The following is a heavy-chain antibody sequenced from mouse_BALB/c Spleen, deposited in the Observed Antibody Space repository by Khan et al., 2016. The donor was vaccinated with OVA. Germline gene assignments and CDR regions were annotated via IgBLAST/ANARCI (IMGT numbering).Heavy chain of an antibody. CDR3: ARCGTGGCAY. Sequence: EVELVESGGGLVQPGGSRKLSCAASGFTFSDYGMAWIRQGPGKGPEWITFISSLAYNFYYADTVTGRFTISRENAKNTLSRERNRLRSEDTAMYYCARCGTGGCAYWRQGTLVTVSA. CDR1: GFTFSDYG. D-gene: IGHD3-1*01. V-gene: IGHV5-15*02. CDR2: ISSLAYNF. J-gene: IGHJ3*01.